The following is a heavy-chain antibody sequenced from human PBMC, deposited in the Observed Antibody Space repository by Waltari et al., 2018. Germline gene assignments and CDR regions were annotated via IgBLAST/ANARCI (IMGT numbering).Heavy chain of an antibody. CDR2: IRSRFKGDAT. V-gene: IGHV3-73*01. CDR1: GLIISAYA. J-gene: IGHJ4*02. Sequence: EVQLVESGGALVQPGGSLKLSCAASGLIISAYAIHWVRQASGKGPEGVGPIRSRFKGDATAYGDSVQGRFTISRDDSKNTVYLEMNSLKTDDTAVYYCIRPFEMGIDWGQGTLVTVSS. CDR3: IRPFEMGID. D-gene: IGHD7-27*01.